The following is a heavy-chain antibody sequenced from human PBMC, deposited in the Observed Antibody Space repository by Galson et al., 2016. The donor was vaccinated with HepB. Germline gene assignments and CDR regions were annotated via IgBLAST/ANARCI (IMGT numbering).Heavy chain of an antibody. D-gene: IGHD6-13*01. Sequence: TLSLTCTVSGGSISSDKYYWSWIRQPAGKGLEWVGRIYTSGSSNYNPSLKSRVTISVDTSKNQFSLKLSSVTAADTAVYYCARDRGIAAAGLDYWGQGTLVTVSS. CDR2: IYTSGSS. CDR1: GGSISSDKYY. V-gene: IGHV4-61*02. CDR3: ARDRGIAAAGLDY. J-gene: IGHJ4*02.